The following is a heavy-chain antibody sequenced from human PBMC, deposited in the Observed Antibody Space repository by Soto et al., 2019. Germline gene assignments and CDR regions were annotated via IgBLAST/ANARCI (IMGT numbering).Heavy chain of an antibody. CDR3: AKDRGYSSGLLNY. D-gene: IGHD6-19*01. CDR1: GFTFSSYG. Sequence: GGSLRLSCAASGFTFSSYGMHWVRQAPGKGLEWVAVISYDGSNKYYADSVKGRFTISRDNSKNTLYLQMNSLRAEDTAVYYYAKDRGYSSGLLNYWGQGTLVTVSS. V-gene: IGHV3-30*18. J-gene: IGHJ4*02. CDR2: ISYDGSNK.